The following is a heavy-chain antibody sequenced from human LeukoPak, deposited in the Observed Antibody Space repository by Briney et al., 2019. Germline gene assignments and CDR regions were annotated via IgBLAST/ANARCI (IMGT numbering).Heavy chain of an antibody. J-gene: IGHJ4*02. CDR2: INPSGGST. CDR1: GYTVTSYY. Sequence: ASVTVSCTASGYTVTSYYMHWVRQAPGQGLEWMGIINPSGGSTNYAQKFQGRVTMTRDTSTSTVYMELSSLRSEDTAVYYCARDCSPNTAMVLFDYWGQGTLVTVSS. V-gene: IGHV1-46*01. D-gene: IGHD5-18*01. CDR3: ARDCSPNTAMVLFDY.